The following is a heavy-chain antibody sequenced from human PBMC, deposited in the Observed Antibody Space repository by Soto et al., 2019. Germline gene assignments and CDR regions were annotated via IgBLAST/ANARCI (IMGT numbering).Heavy chain of an antibody. CDR3: ARHVPTAGYYNGMDV. CDR1: GGTFSSYA. Sequence: QVQLVQSGAEVKKPGSSVKVSCKASGGTFSSYAISWVRQAPGQGLEWMGGIIAIFGTAHYAQKFQGRVMITADESTSTAYMGLSSLRSVGTAVYFCARHVPTAGYYNGMDVWGQGATVTVSS. D-gene: IGHD2-2*01. CDR2: IIAIFGTA. J-gene: IGHJ6*02. V-gene: IGHV1-69*12.